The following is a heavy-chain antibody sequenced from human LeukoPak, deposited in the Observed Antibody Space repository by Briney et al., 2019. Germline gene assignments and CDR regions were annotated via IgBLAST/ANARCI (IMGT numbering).Heavy chain of an antibody. CDR1: GGTFSSYA. J-gene: IGHJ4*02. V-gene: IGHV1-69*05. D-gene: IGHD3-10*01. CDR2: IIPIFGTA. CDR3: AQDGSGSYGGPFDY. Sequence: SVKVSCKASGGTFSSYAISWVRQAPGQGLEWMGGIIPIFGTANYAQKFQGRVTIPTDEYTSTAYMELSSLRSEDTAVYYCAQDGSGSYGGPFDYWGQGTLVTVSS.